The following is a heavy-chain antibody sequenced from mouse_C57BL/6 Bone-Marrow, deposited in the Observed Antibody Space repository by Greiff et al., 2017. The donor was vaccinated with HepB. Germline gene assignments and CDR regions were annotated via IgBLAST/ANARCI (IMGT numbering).Heavy chain of an antibody. CDR3: AGHYYGSSSYFDY. CDR2: INPNNGGT. J-gene: IGHJ2*01. Sequence: VQLQQSGPELVKPGASVKMSCKASGYTFTDYNMHWVKQSHGKSLEWIGYINPNNGGTSYNQKFKGKATLTVNKSSSTAYMELRSLTSEDSAVYYCAGHYYGSSSYFDYWGQGTTLTVSS. CDR1: GYTFTDYN. V-gene: IGHV1-22*01. D-gene: IGHD1-1*01.